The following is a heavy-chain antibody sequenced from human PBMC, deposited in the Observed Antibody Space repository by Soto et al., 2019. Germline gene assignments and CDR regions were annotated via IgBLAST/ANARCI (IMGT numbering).Heavy chain of an antibody. CDR2: ISGSCGST. CDR3: AKGMSIAAAVEDYYGMDV. J-gene: IGHJ6*02. V-gene: IGHV3-23*01. D-gene: IGHD6-13*01. CDR1: GFTFSSYA. Sequence: QPGGSLRLSCAASGFTFSSYAMSWVRQAPGKGLEWVSAISGSCGSTSYADSLKGRFTISIDNSKNPLYLQMTSLRAEDTAVYYCAKGMSIAAAVEDYYGMDVWGQGTTVTVSS.